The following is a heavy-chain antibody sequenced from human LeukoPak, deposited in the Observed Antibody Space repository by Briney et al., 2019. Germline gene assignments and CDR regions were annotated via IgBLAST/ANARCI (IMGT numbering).Heavy chain of an antibody. CDR1: GFTVNRTY. CDR3: ARDARYCSGGSCLGYGMDV. V-gene: IGHV3-23*01. Sequence: PGGSLRLSCAASGFTVNRTYMSWVRQAPGKGLEWVSSITGSGAGTYYADSVKGRFTISRDNSKNTLYLQMNSLRAEGTAVYYCARDARYCSGGSCLGYGMDVWGQGTTVTVSS. J-gene: IGHJ6*02. CDR2: ITGSGAGT. D-gene: IGHD2-15*01.